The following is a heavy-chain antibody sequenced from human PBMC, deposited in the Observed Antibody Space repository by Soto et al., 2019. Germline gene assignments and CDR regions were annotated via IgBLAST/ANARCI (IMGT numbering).Heavy chain of an antibody. V-gene: IGHV1-69*13. Sequence: SVKVSCKASGGTFSSYAISWVRQAPGQGLEWMGGIIPIFGTANYAQKFQGRVTITADESTSTAYMELSSLRSEDTAVYYCAREAVASPSNFDYWGQGTQVTVSS. CDR1: GGTFSSYA. J-gene: IGHJ4*02. CDR3: AREAVASPSNFDY. D-gene: IGHD6-19*01. CDR2: IIPIFGTA.